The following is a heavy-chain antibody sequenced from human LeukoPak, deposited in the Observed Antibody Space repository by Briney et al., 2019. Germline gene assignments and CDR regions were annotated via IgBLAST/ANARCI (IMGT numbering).Heavy chain of an antibody. V-gene: IGHV3-7*01. Sequence: GGSLRLSCAASGFTFSSYWMSWVRQAPGKGLEWVANIKQDGSEKYYVDSVKGRFTISRDNAKNSLYLQMNSLRAEDTAVYYCARDYGWYSGSRYFDYWGQGTLVTVSS. CDR3: ARDYGWYSGSRYFDY. D-gene: IGHD1-26*01. J-gene: IGHJ4*02. CDR2: IKQDGSEK. CDR1: GFTFSSYW.